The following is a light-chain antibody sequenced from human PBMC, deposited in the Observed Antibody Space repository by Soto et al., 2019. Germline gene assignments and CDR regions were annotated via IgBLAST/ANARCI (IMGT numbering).Light chain of an antibody. CDR1: QSISTW. CDR3: QQYNTYPLT. V-gene: IGKV1-5*03. J-gene: IGKJ4*01. CDR2: KAS. Sequence: DIQMTQSPSTLSASVGDRVTITCRASQSISTWLAWYQQKPGKAPKLLIYKASSLEGGVPSRFSGSGSGTEFNITVSSLRPDAFATYYCQQYNTYPLTFGGGTTVEIK.